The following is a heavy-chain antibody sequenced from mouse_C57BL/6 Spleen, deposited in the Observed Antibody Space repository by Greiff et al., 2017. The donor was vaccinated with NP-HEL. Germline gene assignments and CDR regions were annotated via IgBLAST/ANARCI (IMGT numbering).Heavy chain of an antibody. D-gene: IGHD1-1*01. V-gene: IGHV1-80*01. CDR1: GYAFSSYW. CDR3: ARGDYGSSYGYFDV. CDR2: IYPGDGDT. J-gene: IGHJ1*03. Sequence: LKESGASVKISCKASGYAFSSYWMNWVKQRPGKGLEWIGQIYPGDGDTNYNGKFKGKATLTADKSSSTAYMQLSSLTSEDSAVYFCARGDYGSSYGYFDVWGTGTTVTVSS.